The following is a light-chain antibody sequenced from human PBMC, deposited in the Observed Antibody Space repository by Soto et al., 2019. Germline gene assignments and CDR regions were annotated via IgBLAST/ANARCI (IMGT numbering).Light chain of an antibody. CDR2: GNT. V-gene: IGLV1-40*01. CDR3: QSYDSSLSAVV. Sequence: QSVLTQPPSVSGAPGQRVTISCTGSSSNIGAYYDVHWYQQLPGTAPKLLIYGNTNRPSGVPDRFSGSRSGTSASLAITGLRDADEADYYCQSYDSSLSAVVFGGGTKLTVL. J-gene: IGLJ3*02. CDR1: SSNIGAYYD.